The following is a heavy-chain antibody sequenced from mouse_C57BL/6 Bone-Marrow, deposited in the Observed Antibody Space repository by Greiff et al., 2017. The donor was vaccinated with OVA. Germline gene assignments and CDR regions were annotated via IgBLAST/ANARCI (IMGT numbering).Heavy chain of an antibody. CDR2: IDPNSGGT. D-gene: IGHD3-3*01. CDR1: GYTFTSYW. Sequence: QVHVKQSGAELVKPGASVKLSCKASGYTFTSYWMHWVKQRPGRGLEWIGRIDPNSGGTKYNEKFKSKATLTVDKPSSTAYMQLSSLTSEDYAVDYCARKPGRGSNAMDYWGQGTSVTVSS. CDR3: ARKPGRGSNAMDY. J-gene: IGHJ4*01. V-gene: IGHV1-72*01.